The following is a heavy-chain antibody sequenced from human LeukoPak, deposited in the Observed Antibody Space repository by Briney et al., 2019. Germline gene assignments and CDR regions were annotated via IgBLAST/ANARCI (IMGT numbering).Heavy chain of an antibody. CDR3: ARGGLGDPFDC. V-gene: IGHV4-30-4*01. CDR2: IYYSGST. D-gene: IGHD3-16*01. CDR1: GGSISSGDYY. J-gene: IGHJ4*02. Sequence: SETLSLTCTVSGGSISSGDYYWSWIRQPPGKGLEWIGYIYYSGSTYYNPSLKSRVTISVDTSKNQFSLKLSSVTAADTAVYYCARGGLGDPFDCWGQGTLVTVSS.